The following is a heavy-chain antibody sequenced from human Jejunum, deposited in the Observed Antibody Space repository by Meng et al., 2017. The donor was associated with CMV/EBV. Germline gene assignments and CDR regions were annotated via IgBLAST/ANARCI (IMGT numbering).Heavy chain of an antibody. CDR2: IHYTGIT. V-gene: IGHV4-39*07. D-gene: IGHD2-15*01. J-gene: IGHJ4*02. CDR1: GGPVCSGRYC. CDR3: TADSNIKWSYF. Sequence: PGLFTPRVTLPPTLTCFGGPVCSGRYCLGWIRQPPGKGLEWIGSIHYTGITYYNPSLKSRVTIFADTSKNQFSLKLNSVIAADTAVYYCTADSNIKWSYFWGQGTLVTVSS.